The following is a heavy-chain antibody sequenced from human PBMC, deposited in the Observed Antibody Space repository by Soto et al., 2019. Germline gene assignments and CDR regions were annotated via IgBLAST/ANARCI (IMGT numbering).Heavy chain of an antibody. Sequence: EVQLVESGGGLVKPGGSLRLSCAASGFTFSSYSMNWVRQAPGKGLEWVSSISSSSSYIYYADSVKGRFTISRDNAKNSLYLQMNSLRAEDTAVYYCARFPGTYGSGSHIGFDYWGQGTLVTVSS. V-gene: IGHV3-21*01. CDR1: GFTFSSYS. J-gene: IGHJ4*02. CDR2: ISSSSSYI. CDR3: ARFPGTYGSGSHIGFDY. D-gene: IGHD3-10*01.